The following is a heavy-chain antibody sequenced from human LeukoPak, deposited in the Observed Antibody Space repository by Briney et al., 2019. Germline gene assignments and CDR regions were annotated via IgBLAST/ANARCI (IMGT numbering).Heavy chain of an antibody. D-gene: IGHD3-22*01. J-gene: IGHJ3*02. CDR3: ARVVDDSSGYDAFDI. V-gene: IGHV4-30-4*08. Sequence: PSQTLSLTCTVSGGSISSGDYYWSWIRQPPGKGLEWIGNIYYSGSTYYNPSLKSRVTISVDTSKNQFSLKLSSVTAADSAVYYCARVVDDSSGYDAFDIWGQGTMVTVSS. CDR2: IYYSGST. CDR1: GGSISSGDYY.